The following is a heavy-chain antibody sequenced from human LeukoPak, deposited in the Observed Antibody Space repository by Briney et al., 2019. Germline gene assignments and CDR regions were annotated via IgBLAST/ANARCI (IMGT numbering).Heavy chain of an antibody. CDR3: ARDKLFWSGRDWAFDI. CDR2: ISAYNGNT. CDR1: GYTFTSYG. D-gene: IGHD3-3*01. Sequence: GASVKVSCKASGYTFTSYGISWVRQAPGQGLEWMGWISAYNGNTNYAQKLQGRVTMTTDTSTSTAYMELRSLRSDDTAVYYCARDKLFWSGRDWAFDIWGQGAMVTVSS. V-gene: IGHV1-18*01. J-gene: IGHJ3*02.